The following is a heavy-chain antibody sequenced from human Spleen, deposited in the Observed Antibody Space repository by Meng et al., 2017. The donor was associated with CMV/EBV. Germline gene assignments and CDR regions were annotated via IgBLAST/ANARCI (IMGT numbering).Heavy chain of an antibody. CDR1: GYTFSSFY. CDR3: AREDYYDSTGNFDY. CDR2: INPSTGVT. V-gene: IGHV1-2*02. J-gene: IGHJ4*02. Sequence: GYTFSSFYMHWVRQAPGQGLEWMGWINPSTGVTNYAQKFQGRVTMTRDTSINTTYMELNSLRSDDTAVYYCAREDYYDSTGNFDYWGQGTLVTVSS. D-gene: IGHD3-22*01.